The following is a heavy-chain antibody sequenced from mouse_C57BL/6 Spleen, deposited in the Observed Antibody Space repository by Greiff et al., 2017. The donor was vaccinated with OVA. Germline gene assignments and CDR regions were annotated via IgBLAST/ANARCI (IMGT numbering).Heavy chain of an antibody. V-gene: IGHV1-81*01. Sequence: QVQLQQSGAELARPGASVKLSCKASGYTFTSYGISWVKQRTGQGLAWIGEIYPRSGNTYYNEKFKGKATLTADKSSSTAYMELRSLTSEDSAVYFCARKPLFITTVVEGYFDVWGTGTTVTVSS. J-gene: IGHJ1*03. CDR1: GYTFTSYG. D-gene: IGHD1-1*01. CDR3: ARKPLFITTVVEGYFDV. CDR2: IYPRSGNT.